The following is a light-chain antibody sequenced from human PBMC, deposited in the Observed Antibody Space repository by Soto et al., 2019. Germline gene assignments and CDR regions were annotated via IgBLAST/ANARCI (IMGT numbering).Light chain of an antibody. V-gene: IGKV3-20*01. CDR3: QHYGRSPIT. CDR2: GAS. Sequence: EIVLTQSPATLSSFPGDRVTLSCRASQSVNSRLAWYQHKPDQAPRLLISGASSRATGIPDRFSGSGSATDFTLTISRLEPEDFALYYCQHYGRSPITFGQGTRLEIK. J-gene: IGKJ5*01. CDR1: QSVNSR.